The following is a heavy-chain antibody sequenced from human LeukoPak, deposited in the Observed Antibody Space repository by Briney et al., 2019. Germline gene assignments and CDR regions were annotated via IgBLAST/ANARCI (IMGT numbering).Heavy chain of an antibody. CDR3: ARSSWDILTGYSAFDP. V-gene: IGHV4-31*03. Sequence: SETLSLTCTASGGSISSGGYYWSWIRQHPGKGLEWIGYIYYSGSTYYNPSLKSRVTISVDTSKNQFSLKLSSVTAADTAVYYCARSSWDILTGYSAFDPWGQGTLVTVSS. CDR1: GGSISSGGYY. J-gene: IGHJ5*02. CDR2: IYYSGST. D-gene: IGHD3-9*01.